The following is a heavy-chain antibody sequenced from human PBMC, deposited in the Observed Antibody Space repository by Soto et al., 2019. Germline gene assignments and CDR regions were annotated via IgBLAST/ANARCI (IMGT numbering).Heavy chain of an antibody. D-gene: IGHD1-26*01. CDR3: ARVVSGSYYDFNWFDP. J-gene: IGHJ5*02. CDR1: GGSISAYY. Sequence: PSETLSLTCTFSGGSISAYYWSWIRQPPGKGLEWIGHIYYSGSTNYSPSLKGRVSISIDTSKRQFSLNLRSVTAADTAVYYCARVVSGSYYDFNWFDPWGQGKVVTVSS. CDR2: IYYSGST. V-gene: IGHV4-59*01.